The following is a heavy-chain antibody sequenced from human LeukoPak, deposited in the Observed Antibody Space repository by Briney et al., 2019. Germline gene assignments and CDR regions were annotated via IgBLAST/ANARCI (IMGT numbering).Heavy chain of an antibody. D-gene: IGHD3-3*01. CDR2: IWYDGSNK. Sequence: PGGSLRLSCAASGFTFSSYGMHWVRQAPGKGLEWVAVIWYDGSNKYYADSVKGRFTISRDNSKNTLYLQMNSLRAEDTAVYYCARVRGSYYDFWSFDYWGQGTLVTVSS. V-gene: IGHV3-33*01. J-gene: IGHJ4*02. CDR1: GFTFSSYG. CDR3: ARVRGSYYDFWSFDY.